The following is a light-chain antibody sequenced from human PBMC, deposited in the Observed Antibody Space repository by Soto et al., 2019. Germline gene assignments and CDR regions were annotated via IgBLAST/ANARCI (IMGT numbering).Light chain of an antibody. CDR1: SSDVGSYNL. Sequence: QSVLTQPASVSGSPGQSIIISCTGTSSDVGSYNLVSWYQQHPDKAPKLMIYEGTKRPSGVSNRFSGSKSGNTASLTISGLQAEDEADYYCSSYAGSSTFVVFGGGTQLTVL. CDR2: EGT. J-gene: IGLJ2*01. CDR3: SSYAGSSTFVV. V-gene: IGLV2-23*03.